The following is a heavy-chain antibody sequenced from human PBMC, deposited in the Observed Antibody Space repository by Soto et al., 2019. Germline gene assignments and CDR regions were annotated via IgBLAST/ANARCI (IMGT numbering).Heavy chain of an antibody. Sequence: QVQLVESGGGVVQPGRSLRLSCAASGFTFSSYGMHWVRQAPGKGLEWVAVIWYDGSNKYYADSVKGRFTISRDNSKNTLYLQMNSLRADDTAVYYCARDALAAAGYYGMDVWGQGTTVTVSS. CDR2: IWYDGSNK. CDR3: ARDALAAAGYYGMDV. D-gene: IGHD6-13*01. J-gene: IGHJ6*02. CDR1: GFTFSSYG. V-gene: IGHV3-33*01.